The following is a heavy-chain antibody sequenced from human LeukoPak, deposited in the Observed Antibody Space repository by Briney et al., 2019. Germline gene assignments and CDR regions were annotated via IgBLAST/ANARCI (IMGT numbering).Heavy chain of an antibody. Sequence: SVKVSCKASGGTFSSYAISWVRQAPGQGLEWMGGIIPVFGTANYAQKFQGRVTITADESTTTAYMELSSLRSEDTAVYYCATDSWQGELPPRHWFDPWGQGTLVTVSS. V-gene: IGHV1-69*13. J-gene: IGHJ5*02. CDR3: ATDSWQGELPPRHWFDP. CDR2: IIPVFGTA. D-gene: IGHD1-26*01. CDR1: GGTFSSYA.